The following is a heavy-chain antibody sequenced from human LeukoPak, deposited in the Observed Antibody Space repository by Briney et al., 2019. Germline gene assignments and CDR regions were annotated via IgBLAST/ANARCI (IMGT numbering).Heavy chain of an antibody. CDR1: GYTFTGYY. Sequence: GPTVKLSCKASGYTFTGYYMHWVRHAPGQGRECMGWITPNSGGTNYAQKFQGRVTMTRDTSISTAYMELSRLRSDDTAVYYCARDHYDSSGYYNTDRDYYYYYYMDVWGKGTTVTISS. V-gene: IGHV1-2*02. CDR3: ARDHYDSSGYYNTDRDYYYYYYMDV. CDR2: ITPNSGGT. D-gene: IGHD3-22*01. J-gene: IGHJ6*03.